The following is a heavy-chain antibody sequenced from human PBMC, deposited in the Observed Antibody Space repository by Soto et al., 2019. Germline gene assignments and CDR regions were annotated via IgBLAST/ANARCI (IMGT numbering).Heavy chain of an antibody. Sequence: GGSLRLSCAASGFTFSSYEMNWVRQAPGKGLEWVSYISSSGSTIYYADSVKGRFTISRDNAKNSLYLQMNSLRAEDTAVYYCARDLYSSGWSRFDYWGQGTLVTVSS. J-gene: IGHJ4*02. V-gene: IGHV3-48*03. D-gene: IGHD6-19*01. CDR2: ISSSGSTI. CDR1: GFTFSSYE. CDR3: ARDLYSSGWSRFDY.